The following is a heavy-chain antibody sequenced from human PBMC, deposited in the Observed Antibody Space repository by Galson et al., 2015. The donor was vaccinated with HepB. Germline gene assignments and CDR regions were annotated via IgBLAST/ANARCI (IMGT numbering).Heavy chain of an antibody. CDR3: ARDPDPVALGVPYYYYGMDV. CDR2: ISSSSSYI. J-gene: IGHJ6*02. Sequence: SLRLSCAASGFTFSSYSMNWVRQAPGKGLEWVSSISSSSSYIYYADSVKGRFTISRDNAKNSLYLQMNSLRAEDTAVYYCARDPDPVALGVPYYYYGMDVWGQGTTVTVSS. D-gene: IGHD3-16*01. CDR1: GFTFSSYS. V-gene: IGHV3-21*01.